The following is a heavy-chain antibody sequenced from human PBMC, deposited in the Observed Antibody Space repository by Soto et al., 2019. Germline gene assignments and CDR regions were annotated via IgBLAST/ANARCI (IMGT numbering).Heavy chain of an antibody. CDR2: INPNSGGT. CDR3: ASSGGYSYGVRYYFDY. J-gene: IGHJ4*02. D-gene: IGHD5-18*01. Sequence: QVQLVQSGAEVKKPGASVKVSCKASGYTFTGYYMHWVRQAPGQGLEWMGWINPNSGGTNYAQKFQGRVIMTRDTSISTAYMELSRLRSDDTAVYYCASSGGYSYGVRYYFDYWGQGTLVTVSS. V-gene: IGHV1-2*02. CDR1: GYTFTGYY.